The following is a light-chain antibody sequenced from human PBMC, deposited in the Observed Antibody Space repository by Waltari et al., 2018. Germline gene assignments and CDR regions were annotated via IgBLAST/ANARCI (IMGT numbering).Light chain of an antibody. CDR1: SSNIGAGYD. CDR3: QSYDSSLSASV. CDR2: LNN. J-gene: IGLJ3*02. V-gene: IGLV1-40*01. Sequence: SVLTQPPSVSGAPGQRVTISCTGSSSNIGAGYDVHGYQQLPGTAPKLLIYLNNNRPSGVPDRFSGSKSGTSASLAITGLQAEDEADYYCQSYDSSLSASVFGGGTKLTVL.